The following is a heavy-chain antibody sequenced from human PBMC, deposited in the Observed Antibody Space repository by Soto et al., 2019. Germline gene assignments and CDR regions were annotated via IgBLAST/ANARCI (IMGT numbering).Heavy chain of an antibody. D-gene: IGHD3-3*01. CDR1: CGSISSSSYC. CDR3: ARLRLRLSFDI. Sequence: SETLCLTCTVACGSISSSSYCWGWIRQPPGKGLEWIGSIYYSGSTYYNPSLKSRVTISVDTSKNQFSLKLSSVTAADTAVYYCARLRLRLSFDIWGQGTMVTVSS. J-gene: IGHJ3*02. CDR2: IYYSGST. V-gene: IGHV4-39*01.